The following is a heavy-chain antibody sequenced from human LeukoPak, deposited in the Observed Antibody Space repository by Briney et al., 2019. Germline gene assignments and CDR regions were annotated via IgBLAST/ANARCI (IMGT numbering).Heavy chain of an antibody. J-gene: IGHJ4*02. D-gene: IGHD1-14*01. CDR1: GGSFRSDSYY. CDR3: AKESEH. Sequence: SETLSLTCTVSGGSFRSDSYYWSWIRQPPGKGLEWIGYVYYSGSTNYNPSLKSRVTISVDTSKNQFSLKLRSVTAAGTAVYYCAKESEHWGQGTLVTVSS. V-gene: IGHV4-61*01. CDR2: VYYSGST.